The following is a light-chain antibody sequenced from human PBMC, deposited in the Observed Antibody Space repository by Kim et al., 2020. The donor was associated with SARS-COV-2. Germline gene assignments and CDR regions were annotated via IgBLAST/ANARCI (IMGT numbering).Light chain of an antibody. J-gene: IGLJ1*01. CDR1: NIGSKS. V-gene: IGLV3-21*04. Sequence: SYELTQPPSVSVAPGKTARITCGGNNIGSKSVHWYQQKPGQAPVLVIYYDSDRPSGIPERFSGSNSGNTATLTISRVEAGDEADYYCQVWDSSSDHLSCVFGTGTKVTVL. CDR2: YDS. CDR3: QVWDSSSDHLSCV.